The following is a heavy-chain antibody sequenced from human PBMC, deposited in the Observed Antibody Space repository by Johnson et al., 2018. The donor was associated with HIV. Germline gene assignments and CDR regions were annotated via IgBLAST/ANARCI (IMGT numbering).Heavy chain of an antibody. J-gene: IGHJ3*01. CDR3: SRDRESQQLPLGDDFDV. Sequence: VQLVESGGGLVQSGGSLILSCGASGFSVSNTYMNWFRQAPGKGLEWVSVIYSGGSTYYADSVRGRLTISRDNSKNTLFLQMSSLRAEDTAMYYCSRDRESQQLPLGDDFDVWGQGTMVTVS. V-gene: IGHV3-66*01. CDR1: GFSVSNTY. D-gene: IGHD6-13*01. CDR2: IYSGGST.